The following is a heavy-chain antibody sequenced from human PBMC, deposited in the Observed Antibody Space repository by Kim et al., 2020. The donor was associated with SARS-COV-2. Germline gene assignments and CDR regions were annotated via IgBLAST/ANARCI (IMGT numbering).Heavy chain of an antibody. CDR1: GFSVSRIY. J-gene: IGHJ1*01. CDR3: ASDVPGWGLNSGYWN. V-gene: IGHV3-66*01. CDR2: IYFDGNT. Sequence: GGSLRLSCAASGFSVSRIYVSWVRQAPGKGLEWVSVIYFDGNTDYADSVKGRFTISRDNSKNTVYLQMNSLRAEDTAMYYCASDVPGWGLNSGYWNSGQG. D-gene: IGHD5-12*01.